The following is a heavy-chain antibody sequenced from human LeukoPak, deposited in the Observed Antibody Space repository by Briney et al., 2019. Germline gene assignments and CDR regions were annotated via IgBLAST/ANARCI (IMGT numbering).Heavy chain of an antibody. V-gene: IGHV3-30-3*01. CDR1: GFTFSTYA. J-gene: IGHJ5*02. CDR2: ISYDGSNK. D-gene: IGHD2/OR15-2a*01. Sequence: PGRSLRLSCAASGFTFSTYAMHWVRQAPGKGLEWVAVISYDGSNKYYADSVKGRFTISRDNSKNTLYLQMNSLRAEDTAVYYCARDHSMEYGNWFDRWGQGTLVTVSS. CDR3: ARDHSMEYGNWFDR.